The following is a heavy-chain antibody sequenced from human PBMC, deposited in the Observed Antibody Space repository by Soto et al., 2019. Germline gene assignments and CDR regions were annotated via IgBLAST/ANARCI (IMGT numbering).Heavy chain of an antibody. CDR1: GFTFSSYW. V-gene: IGHV3-74*01. Sequence: GGSLRLSCAASGFTFSSYWIHWVRQAPGKGLVWVSRINSTGSSTYYADSVKGRFTISRDNSKNTLYLQMNSLRAEDTAVYYCASPYYYGSGSYWFAFDIWGQGTMVTVSS. CDR3: ASPYYYGSGSYWFAFDI. J-gene: IGHJ3*02. CDR2: INSTGSST. D-gene: IGHD3-10*01.